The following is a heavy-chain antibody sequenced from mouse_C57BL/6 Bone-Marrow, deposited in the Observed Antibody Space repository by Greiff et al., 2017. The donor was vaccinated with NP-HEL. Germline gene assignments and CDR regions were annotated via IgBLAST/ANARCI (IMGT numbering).Heavy chain of an antibody. J-gene: IGHJ4*01. V-gene: IGHV1-59*01. D-gene: IGHD3-2*02. Sequence: VQLQQPGAELVRPGTSVKLSCKASGYTFTSYWMHWVKQRPGQGLEWIGVIDPSDSYTNYNQKFKGKATFTVDTSSRTAYMELSSLTSEDSAVYYGARSGSSGYAMDYWGQGTSVTVSS. CDR1: GYTFTSYW. CDR2: IDPSDSYT. CDR3: ARSGSSGYAMDY.